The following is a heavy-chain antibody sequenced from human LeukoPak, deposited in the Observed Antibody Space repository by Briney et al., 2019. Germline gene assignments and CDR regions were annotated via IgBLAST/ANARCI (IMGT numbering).Heavy chain of an antibody. CDR1: GYSISSGYY. Sequence: PSETLSLTCTVSGYSISSGYYWGWIRQPPGKGLEWIGSIYHSGSTYYNPSLKSRVTISVDTSKNQFSLKLSSVTAADTAVYYCARDSSMGGSSDWFDPWGQGTLVTVSS. J-gene: IGHJ5*02. V-gene: IGHV4-38-2*02. D-gene: IGHD6-13*01. CDR3: ARDSSMGGSSDWFDP. CDR2: IYHSGST.